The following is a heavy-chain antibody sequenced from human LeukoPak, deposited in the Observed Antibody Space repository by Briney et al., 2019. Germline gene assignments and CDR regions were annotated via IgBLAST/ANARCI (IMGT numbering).Heavy chain of an antibody. V-gene: IGHV3-30*04. CDR3: ARDRYTKNYFDALDL. J-gene: IGHJ3*01. Sequence: PGRSLRLSCAASGFNFNNYPMYWVRQVPGRGPQWVALISYDGIDSYIADSVKGRFSISRDNSKNTLFLQMNSLRPEDTAVYYCARDRYTKNYFDALDLWGQGSTVTVSS. CDR1: GFNFNNYP. D-gene: IGHD3-16*02. CDR2: ISYDGIDS.